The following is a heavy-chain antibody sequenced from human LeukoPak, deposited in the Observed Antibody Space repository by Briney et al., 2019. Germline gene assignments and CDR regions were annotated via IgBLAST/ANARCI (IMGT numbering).Heavy chain of an antibody. Sequence: SETLSLTCAVYGGSFSGYYWSWIRQPPGKGPEWIGEINHSGSTNYNPSLKSRVTISVDTSKNQFSLKLSSVTAADTAVYYCASYLGDGYNWDAFDIWGQGTMVTVSS. V-gene: IGHV4-34*01. D-gene: IGHD5-24*01. J-gene: IGHJ3*02. CDR2: INHSGST. CDR1: GGSFSGYY. CDR3: ASYLGDGYNWDAFDI.